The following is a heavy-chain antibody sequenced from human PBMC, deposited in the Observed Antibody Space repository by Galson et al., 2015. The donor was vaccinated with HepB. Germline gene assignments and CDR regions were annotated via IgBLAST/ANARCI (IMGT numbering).Heavy chain of an antibody. D-gene: IGHD6-19*01. CDR3: ARGGGSGDYDYYYYMDV. Sequence: SVKVSCKASGYTFTRYGISWVRQAPGQGLEWVGWISTYTGNSKYAQKVRGRVTMTTDTATSTAYMALRSLRSDDTAVYYCARGGGSGDYDYYYYMDVWGKGTTVTVSS. J-gene: IGHJ6*03. CDR1: GYTFTRYG. CDR2: ISTYTGNS. V-gene: IGHV1-18*01.